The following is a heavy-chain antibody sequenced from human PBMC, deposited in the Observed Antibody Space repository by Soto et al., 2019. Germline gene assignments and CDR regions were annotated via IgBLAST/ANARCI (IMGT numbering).Heavy chain of an antibody. Sequence: GGSLRLSCAASGFTFSSYGMHWVRQAPGKGLEWVAVIWYDGSNKYYADSVKGRFTISRDNSKNTLYLQMNGLGAEDTAVYYCARDFRIAAAGTYDYWGQGTLVTVSS. D-gene: IGHD6-13*01. CDR2: IWYDGSNK. CDR3: ARDFRIAAAGTYDY. V-gene: IGHV3-33*01. CDR1: GFTFSSYG. J-gene: IGHJ4*02.